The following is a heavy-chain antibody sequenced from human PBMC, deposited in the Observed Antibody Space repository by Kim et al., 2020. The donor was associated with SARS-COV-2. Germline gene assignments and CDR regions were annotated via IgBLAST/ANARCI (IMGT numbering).Heavy chain of an antibody. CDR1: GGSISSSSYY. Sequence: SETPSLTCTVSGGSISSSSYYWGWIRQPPGKGLEWIGSIYYSGSTYYNPSLKSRVTISVDTSKNQFSLKLSSVTAADTAVYYCARLTTVTTAVYFDYWGQGTLVTVSS. CDR3: ARLTTVTTAVYFDY. D-gene: IGHD4-17*01. CDR2: IYYSGST. J-gene: IGHJ4*02. V-gene: IGHV4-39*01.